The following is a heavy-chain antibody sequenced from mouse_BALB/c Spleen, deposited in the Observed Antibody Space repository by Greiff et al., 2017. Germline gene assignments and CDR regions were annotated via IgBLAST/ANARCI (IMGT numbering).Heavy chain of an antibody. Sequence: EVNLVESGGGLVKPGGSLKLSCAASGFTFSDYYMYWVRQTPEKRLEWVATISDGGSYTYYPDSVKGRFTISRDNAKNNLYLQMSSLKSEDTAMYYCARGITTDAMDYWGQGTSVTVSS. CDR1: GFTFSDYY. J-gene: IGHJ4*01. V-gene: IGHV5-4*02. D-gene: IGHD1-1*01. CDR2: ISDGGSYT. CDR3: ARGITTDAMDY.